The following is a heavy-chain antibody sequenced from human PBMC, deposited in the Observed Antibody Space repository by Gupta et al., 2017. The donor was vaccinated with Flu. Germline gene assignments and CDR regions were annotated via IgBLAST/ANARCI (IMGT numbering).Heavy chain of an antibody. CDR3: AAGNWNYEGADY. D-gene: IGHD1-7*01. CDR2: VVGSGNT. Sequence: VVGSGNTNYAQKFQERVTITRDMSTSTAYMELSSLRSEDTAVYYCAAGNWNYEGADYWGQGTLVTVSS. V-gene: IGHV1-58*01. J-gene: IGHJ4*02.